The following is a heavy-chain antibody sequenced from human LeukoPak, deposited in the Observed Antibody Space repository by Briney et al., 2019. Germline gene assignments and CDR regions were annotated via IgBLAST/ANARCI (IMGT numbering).Heavy chain of an antibody. Sequence: PSETLSLTCAVSGVSISSGGYSWSWIRQPPGKGLEWIGYIYYSGSTYYNPSLKSRVTISVDTSKNQFSLKLSSVTAADTAVYYCARGLRQLVRSWHYWGQGTLVTVSS. V-gene: IGHV4-30-4*07. CDR2: IYYSGST. D-gene: IGHD6-6*01. J-gene: IGHJ4*02. CDR3: ARGLRQLVRSWHY. CDR1: GVSISSGGYS.